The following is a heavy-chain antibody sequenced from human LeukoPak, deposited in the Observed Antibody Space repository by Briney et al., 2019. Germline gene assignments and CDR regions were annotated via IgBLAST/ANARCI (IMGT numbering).Heavy chain of an antibody. CDR3: ANTYYYDSSGYPFDY. CDR1: GFTVSSNY. Sequence: GSLRLSCAASGFTVSSNYMSWVRQAPGKGLEWIGSIYYSGSTYYNPSLKSRVTISIDTSKNQFSLKLSSVTAADTAVYYCANTYYYDSSGYPFDYWGQGTLVTVSS. CDR2: IYYSGST. D-gene: IGHD3-22*01. V-gene: IGHV4-59*05. J-gene: IGHJ4*02.